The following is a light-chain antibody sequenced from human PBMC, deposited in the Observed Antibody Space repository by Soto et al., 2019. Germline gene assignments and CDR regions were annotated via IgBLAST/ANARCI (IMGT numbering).Light chain of an antibody. CDR1: QSVGSSF. CDR2: GAS. Sequence: IVLTQSPGTLSLSPGERATLSCRASQSVGSSFLAWYQQKPGQAPRLLIFGASSRATGVPDRFSGSGSGTDFTLTISRLEPEDFAVYYCQQYRSSPRTFGGGTKVEIK. J-gene: IGKJ4*01. CDR3: QQYRSSPRT. V-gene: IGKV3-20*01.